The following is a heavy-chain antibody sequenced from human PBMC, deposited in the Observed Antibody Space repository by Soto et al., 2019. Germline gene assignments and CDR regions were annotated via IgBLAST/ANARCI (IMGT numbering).Heavy chain of an antibody. CDR2: IRGSGGTT. J-gene: IGHJ4*02. D-gene: IGHD3-16*02. V-gene: IGHV3-23*01. CDR1: GFTFSSYA. CDR3: VKDLGDYIWGSYRPGSFDY. Sequence: EVHLLESGGGLVQPGGSLRLSCAASGFTFSSYAMSCVRQTPGEGLEWVSFIRGSGGTTFYADSVKGRFTISRDNSENTLYLQMNSLRPEDTAVYYCVKDLGDYIWGSYRPGSFDYWGQGTLVTVSS.